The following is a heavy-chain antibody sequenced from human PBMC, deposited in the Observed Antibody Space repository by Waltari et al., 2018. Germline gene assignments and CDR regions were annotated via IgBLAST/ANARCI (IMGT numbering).Heavy chain of an antibody. CDR2: ITPHTGGT. V-gene: IGHV1-2*06. D-gene: IGHD6-19*01. J-gene: IGHJ4*02. CDR3: ARDLVGSGWSIDY. Sequence: QVHLVQSGAEVKEPGASVKVFCKASGYAFTRHHIHWVRQAPGQGLEWMGRITPHTGGTYYSQKFQGRVTMTRDMSITTAYMEVSSLRSDDTAVYYCARDLVGSGWSIDYWGQGTLVTVSS. CDR1: GYAFTRHH.